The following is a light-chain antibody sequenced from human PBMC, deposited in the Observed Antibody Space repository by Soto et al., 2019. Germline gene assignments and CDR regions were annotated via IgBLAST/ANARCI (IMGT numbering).Light chain of an antibody. Sequence: EKVMTQSPATLSVSPGERATLSCRASQSVTSKLAWYQQKPGQAPRLLIYDASTSATGIPARFSGSGSGTEFTLTISSLQSEDVAVYYCQQYYNWPPLTFGGGTKVEIK. CDR3: QQYYNWPPLT. CDR1: QSVTSK. V-gene: IGKV3-15*01. CDR2: DAS. J-gene: IGKJ4*01.